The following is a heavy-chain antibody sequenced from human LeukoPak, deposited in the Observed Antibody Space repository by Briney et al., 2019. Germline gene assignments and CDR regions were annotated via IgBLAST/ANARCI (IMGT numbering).Heavy chain of an antibody. CDR3: ARDFIPKILGSGSYYKTFPLGWFDP. D-gene: IGHD3-10*01. CDR2: IIPFFGKA. Sequence: SVKVSCKASGGTFSSYAISWVRQAPGQGLEWMGGIIPFFGKANYAQKFQGRVTITADESTSTAYMELSSLRSEDTAVYYCARDFIPKILGSGSYYKTFPLGWFDPWGQGTLVTVSS. J-gene: IGHJ5*02. CDR1: GGTFSSYA. V-gene: IGHV1-69*01.